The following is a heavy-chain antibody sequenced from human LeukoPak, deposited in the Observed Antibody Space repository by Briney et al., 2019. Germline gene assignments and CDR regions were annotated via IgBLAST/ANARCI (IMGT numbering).Heavy chain of an antibody. CDR3: ARDAPRYGSSWYRAFDI. CDR2: IVVGSGNT. D-gene: IGHD6-13*01. Sequence: SVKVSCKASGFTFTSSAVQWVRQARGQRLEWIGWIVVGSGNTNYAQKFQGRVTITADESTSTAYMELSSLRSEDTAVYYCARDAPRYGSSWYRAFDIWGQGTMVTVSS. V-gene: IGHV1-58*01. J-gene: IGHJ3*02. CDR1: GFTFTSSA.